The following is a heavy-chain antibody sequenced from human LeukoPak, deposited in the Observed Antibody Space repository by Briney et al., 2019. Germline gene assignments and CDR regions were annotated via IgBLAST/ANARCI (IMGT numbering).Heavy chain of an antibody. J-gene: IGHJ3*02. D-gene: IGHD1-26*01. Sequence: TVNVSCKASGGTFSIYAISWVRQAPGQGLEGVGGIIPILETTKYAERFEGRVKFTGDKSTNTAYMELSGLRSEDTAVYYCARRYSRSYLVDAFDIWGQGTMVTVSS. CDR2: IIPILETT. V-gene: IGHV1-69*06. CDR3: ARRYSRSYLVDAFDI. CDR1: GGTFSIYA.